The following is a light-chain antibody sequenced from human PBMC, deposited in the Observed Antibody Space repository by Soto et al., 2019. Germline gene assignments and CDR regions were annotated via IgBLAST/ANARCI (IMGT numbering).Light chain of an antibody. CDR3: QQYYSYPRT. Sequence: AIRMTQSPSSLSASTGDRVTITCRASQGISSYLAWYQQKPGKAPKLLIYAASTLQSGVPSRFSGSGSGTDFTLTISCLQSEDVAPYYGQQYYSYPRTFGQGTKVEIK. J-gene: IGKJ1*01. CDR1: QGISSY. V-gene: IGKV1-8*01. CDR2: AAS.